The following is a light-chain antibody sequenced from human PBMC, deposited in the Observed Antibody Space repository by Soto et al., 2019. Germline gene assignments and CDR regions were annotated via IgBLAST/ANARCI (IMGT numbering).Light chain of an antibody. V-gene: IGKV3-11*01. Sequence: EIVLTQSPATLSLSPGERATLSCRVSQSVSYFLAWYQQKSGQAPRLLIYDASSRATGIPARFSGCGFGTDFTLTISSLEPEDFAVYYCQHRSNWLGTFGPGTKVDIK. CDR1: QSVSYF. CDR3: QHRSNWLGT. CDR2: DAS. J-gene: IGKJ3*01.